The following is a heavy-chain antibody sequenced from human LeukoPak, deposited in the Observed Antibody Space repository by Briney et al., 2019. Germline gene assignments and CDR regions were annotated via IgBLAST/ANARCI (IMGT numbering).Heavy chain of an antibody. CDR3: VRASGSFDY. J-gene: IGHJ4*02. V-gene: IGHV3-33*01. Sequence: GGSLRLSCAASGFTFSDYGIHWVRQAPGKGLEWVAVIWSDGSNKYYADSVKGLFTISRDNSKKTLYLQMNSLRIEDTAVYYCVRASGSFDYWGQGTLVTVSS. CDR2: IWSDGSNK. CDR1: GFTFSDYG. D-gene: IGHD3-10*01.